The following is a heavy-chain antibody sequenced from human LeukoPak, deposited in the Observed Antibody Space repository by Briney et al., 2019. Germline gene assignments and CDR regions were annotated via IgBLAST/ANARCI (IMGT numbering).Heavy chain of an antibody. J-gene: IGHJ4*02. CDR3: ARDRGLVIAYYFDY. D-gene: IGHD3/OR15-3a*01. Sequence: SSVKVSCKASGGTFSSYAISWVRQPPAPGLEWMGGIIPIFGTANYAQKFQGRVTITADKSTSTAYMELSSLRSEDTAVYYCARDRGLVIAYYFDYWGQGTLVTVSS. CDR1: GGTFSSYA. CDR2: IIPIFGTA. V-gene: IGHV1-69*06.